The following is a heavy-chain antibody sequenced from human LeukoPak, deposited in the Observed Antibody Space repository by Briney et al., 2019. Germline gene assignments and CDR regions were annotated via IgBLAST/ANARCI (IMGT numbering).Heavy chain of an antibody. V-gene: IGHV3-21*01. D-gene: IGHD1-26*01. CDR2: ISSSSSYI. Sequence: GGSLRLSCAGSGSTFSSYSMNWVRQAPGKGLEWVSSISSSSSYIYYADSVKGRFTISRDNAKNSLYLQMNSLRAEDTAVYYCARAPARMGGYFDYWGQGTLVTVSS. J-gene: IGHJ4*02. CDR3: ARAPARMGGYFDY. CDR1: GSTFSSYS.